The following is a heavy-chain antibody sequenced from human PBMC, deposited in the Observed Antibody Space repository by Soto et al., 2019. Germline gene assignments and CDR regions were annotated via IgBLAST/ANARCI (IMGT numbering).Heavy chain of an antibody. Sequence: QVQLVQSGAEVKKPGSSVKVSCKASGGTFSSYTISWVRQAPGQGLEWMGRIIPILGIANYAQKFQGRFTITADKATSTAYMELSSLRSEDTAVYYCEVPSSGDAFDIWGQGTMVTVSS. CDR3: EVPSSGDAFDI. V-gene: IGHV1-69*02. CDR1: GGTFSSYT. D-gene: IGHD3-22*01. J-gene: IGHJ3*02. CDR2: IIPILGIA.